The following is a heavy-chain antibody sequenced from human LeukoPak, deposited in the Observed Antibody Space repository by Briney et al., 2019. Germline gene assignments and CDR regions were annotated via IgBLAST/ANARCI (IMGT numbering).Heavy chain of an antibody. D-gene: IGHD3-10*01. CDR1: GFIFSSYG. V-gene: IGHV3-33*01. J-gene: IGHJ5*02. CDR3: ARDHVPFGELFGGWFDP. CDR2: IWYDGSNK. Sequence: PGGSLRLSCAASGFIFSSYGMHWVRQAPGKGLEWVAVIWYDGSNKYYADSVKGRFTISRDNAKNTLYLQMNSLRAEDTAVYYCARDHVPFGELFGGWFDPWGQGTLVTVSS.